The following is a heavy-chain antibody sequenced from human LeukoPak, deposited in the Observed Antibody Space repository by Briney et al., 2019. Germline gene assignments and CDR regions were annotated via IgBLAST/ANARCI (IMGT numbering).Heavy chain of an antibody. CDR2: INPNSGGT. V-gene: IGHV1-2*02. CDR1: GYTFTGYS. J-gene: IGHJ4*02. D-gene: IGHD6-13*01. Sequence: ASVKVSCKASGYTFTGYSIHWVRQAPGQGLEWMGWINPNSGGTNYAQKFQGRVTMTRDTSISTAYMELSRLRSDDTAVYYCARDNGLAVVGTVDYWGQGTLVTVSS. CDR3: ARDNGLAVVGTVDY.